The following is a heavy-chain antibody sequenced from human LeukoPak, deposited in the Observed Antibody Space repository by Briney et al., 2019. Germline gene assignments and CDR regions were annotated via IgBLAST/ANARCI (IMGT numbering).Heavy chain of an antibody. D-gene: IGHD3-10*01. CDR1: GFTFSSYS. V-gene: IGHV3-48*01. CDR2: ISSSCITI. CDR3: ARANPGVWFGGLPYYYYYMDV. Sequence: GGSLRLSCAASGFTFSSYSMNWVRQAPAKRLACVSYISSSCITIYYADCVKGRFTISRDNSKNTLYLQMNSLRAEDTAVYYCARANPGVWFGGLPYYYYYMDVWGKGTTVTISS. J-gene: IGHJ6*03.